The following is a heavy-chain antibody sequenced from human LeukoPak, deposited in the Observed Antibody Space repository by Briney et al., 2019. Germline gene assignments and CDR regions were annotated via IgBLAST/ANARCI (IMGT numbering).Heavy chain of an antibody. J-gene: IGHJ4*02. Sequence: GGSLRLSCAASGFTVSSNYMSWVRQAPGKGPEWVSVIYSGGSTYYADSVKGRFTISRDNSKNTLYLQMNSLRAEDTAVYYCATPSGGRELLTPFDYWGQGTLVTVSS. CDR2: IYSGGST. D-gene: IGHD1-26*01. CDR3: ATPSGGRELLTPFDY. V-gene: IGHV3-53*01. CDR1: GFTVSSNY.